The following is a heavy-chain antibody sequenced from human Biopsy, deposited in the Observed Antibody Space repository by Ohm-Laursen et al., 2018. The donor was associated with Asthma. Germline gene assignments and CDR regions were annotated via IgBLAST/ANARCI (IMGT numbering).Heavy chain of an antibody. J-gene: IGHJ4*02. D-gene: IGHD1-26*01. Sequence: GSLRLSCAASGFTVSSNGMSWVHQPPGKGLEWVSVIYSGGGTFYADSVKGRVTISRDISKNTLSLQMNSLRAEDTAVYYCPKDVFPGWEVRRGPDYWGQGTLVTVSA. CDR2: IYSGGGT. CDR3: PKDVFPGWEVRRGPDY. V-gene: IGHV3-53*05. CDR1: GFTVSSNG.